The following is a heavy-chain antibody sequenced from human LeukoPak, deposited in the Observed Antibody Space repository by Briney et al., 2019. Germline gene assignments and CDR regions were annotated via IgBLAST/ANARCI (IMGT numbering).Heavy chain of an antibody. CDR2: TNGRGGNT. CDR1: GFTFSSYD. D-gene: IGHD3-16*01. CDR3: ANFRGGF. Sequence: PGGSLRLSCAASGFTFSSYDMNWVRQAPGKGLEWVSSTNGRGGNTYYADSVKGRFTISRDNSKNTLFLQMNSLRAEDTAVYYCANFRGGFWGQGALVTVSS. V-gene: IGHV3-23*01. J-gene: IGHJ4*02.